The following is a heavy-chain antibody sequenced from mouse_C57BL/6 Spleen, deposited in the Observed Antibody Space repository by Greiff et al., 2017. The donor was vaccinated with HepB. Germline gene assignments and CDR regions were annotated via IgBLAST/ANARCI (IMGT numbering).Heavy chain of an antibody. Sequence: QVQLQQSGAELVRPGTSVKVSCKASGYAFTNYLIEWVKQRPGQGLEWIGVINPGSGGTNYNEKFKGKATLTADKSSSTAYMQLSSLTSEDSAVYFSARSDGYYGYWGQGTTLTVSS. CDR2: INPGSGGT. V-gene: IGHV1-54*01. J-gene: IGHJ2*01. D-gene: IGHD2-3*01. CDR3: ARSDGYYGY. CDR1: GYAFTNYL.